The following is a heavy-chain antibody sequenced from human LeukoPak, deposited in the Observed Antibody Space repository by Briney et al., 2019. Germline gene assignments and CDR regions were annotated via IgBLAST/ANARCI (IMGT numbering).Heavy chain of an antibody. Sequence: GRSLRLSCAASGFTFSSYGMHWVRQAPGKGLEGVAVISYDGSNKYYADSVKGRFTISRDNSKTTLYLQMNSLRAEDTAVYYCAKDLEWELLGWFDPWGQGTLVTVSS. CDR1: GFTFSSYG. J-gene: IGHJ5*02. D-gene: IGHD1-26*01. V-gene: IGHV3-30*18. CDR2: ISYDGSNK. CDR3: AKDLEWELLGWFDP.